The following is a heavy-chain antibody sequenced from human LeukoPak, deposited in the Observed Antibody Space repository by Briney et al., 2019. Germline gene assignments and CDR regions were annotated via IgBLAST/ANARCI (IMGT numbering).Heavy chain of an antibody. CDR1: GYTFTGYY. J-gene: IGHJ6*03. Sequence: ASVKVSCKASGYTFTGYYMHWVRQAPGQGLEWMGWINPSGGSTSYAQKFQGRVTMTRDTSTSTVYMELSSLRSEDTAVYYCARDLEDTSYYMDVWGKGTTVTVSS. CDR2: INPSGGST. CDR3: ARDLEDTSYYMDV. V-gene: IGHV1-46*01.